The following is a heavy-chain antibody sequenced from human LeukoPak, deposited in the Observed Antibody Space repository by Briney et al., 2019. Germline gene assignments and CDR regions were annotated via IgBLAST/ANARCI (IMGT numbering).Heavy chain of an antibody. Sequence: GGSLRLSCAASGFTFSDYYMSWIRQAPGKGLEWVSYISSSGSTIYYADSVKGRFTISRDNAKNSPYLQMNSLRAEDTAVYYCAGSSLDSSGWYRPRTPNWFDPWGQGTLVTVSS. D-gene: IGHD6-19*01. CDR2: ISSSGSTI. J-gene: IGHJ5*02. CDR1: GFTFSDYY. CDR3: AGSSLDSSGWYRPRTPNWFDP. V-gene: IGHV3-11*01.